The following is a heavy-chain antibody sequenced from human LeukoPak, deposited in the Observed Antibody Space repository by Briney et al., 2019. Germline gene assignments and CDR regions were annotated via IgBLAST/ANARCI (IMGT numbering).Heavy chain of an antibody. Sequence: GGSLRLSCAASGFTFSSYAMSWVRQAPGKGLEGVSAIRGSGGSTYYADSVKGRFTISRDNSKNTLYLQMNSLRAEHTAVYYCAKDLVRITGTLSLNGRDYWGQGTLVTVSS. D-gene: IGHD1-7*01. CDR3: AKDLVRITGTLSLNGRDY. V-gene: IGHV3-23*01. CDR2: IRGSGGST. J-gene: IGHJ4*02. CDR1: GFTFSSYA.